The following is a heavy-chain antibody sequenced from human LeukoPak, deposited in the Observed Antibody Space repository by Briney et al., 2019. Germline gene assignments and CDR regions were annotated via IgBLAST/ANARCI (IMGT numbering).Heavy chain of an antibody. CDR2: IVLGSGNA. D-gene: IGHD6-13*01. CDR1: GFTFSTSA. Sequence: GTSVKVSCEASGFTFSTSAMQWVRQVRGQRLEWIGWIVLGSGNAKYAQNFQERATITRDMSKSTAYMELSSLRSEDTAVYFCAAGAAAGYFDYWGQGSPVTVSS. J-gene: IGHJ4*02. V-gene: IGHV1-58*02. CDR3: AAGAAAGYFDY.